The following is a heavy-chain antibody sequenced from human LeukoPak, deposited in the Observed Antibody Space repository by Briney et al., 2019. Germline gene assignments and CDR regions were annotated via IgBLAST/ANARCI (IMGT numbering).Heavy chain of an antibody. CDR3: ARGQTTVNFDY. V-gene: IGHV4-61*02. J-gene: IGHJ4*02. D-gene: IGHD4-17*01. CDR1: SGFPASGSDL. Sequence: SQTLSLTCLLVSGFPASGSDLWSWLLQPAGRGLEWIGRINDSGNTNFKPSLKSRVTISVDTSKNQFSLELTSVTAADTAVYYCARGQTTVNFDYWGQGDLVTVSS. CDR2: INDSGNT.